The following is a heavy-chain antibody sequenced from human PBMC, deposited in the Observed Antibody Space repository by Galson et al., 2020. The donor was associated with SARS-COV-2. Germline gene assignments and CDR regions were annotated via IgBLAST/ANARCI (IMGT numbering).Heavy chain of an antibody. Sequence: SETLSLTCAVSGGSISTTKYYWAWIRQSPGKGLEWIGSTYYSGSSYANPSHRSRVSMSVDTSKNHFSLSLNSVTAADTAVYYCAREVAVFQPRFVNWGQGTQVTVSS. CDR1: GGSISTTKYY. J-gene: IGHJ4*02. V-gene: IGHV4-39*07. D-gene: IGHD2-15*01. CDR2: TYYSGSS. CDR3: AREVAVFQPRFVN.